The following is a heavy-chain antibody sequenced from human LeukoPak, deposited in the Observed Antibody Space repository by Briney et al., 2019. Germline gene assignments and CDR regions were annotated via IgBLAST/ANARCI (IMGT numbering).Heavy chain of an antibody. D-gene: IGHD4-4*01. CDR1: GGSISSSSYY. CDR3: ARRRRGTVENWFDP. J-gene: IGHJ5*02. V-gene: IGHV4-39*01. Sequence: SETLSLTCTVSGGSISSSSYYWGWVRQPPGKGPECIGRIYYTGSTSYNPSLKSRVTISVDTSKNQFSLKLSSVTAADTAVYYRARRRRGTVENWFDPWGQGTLVTVSS. CDR2: IYYTGST.